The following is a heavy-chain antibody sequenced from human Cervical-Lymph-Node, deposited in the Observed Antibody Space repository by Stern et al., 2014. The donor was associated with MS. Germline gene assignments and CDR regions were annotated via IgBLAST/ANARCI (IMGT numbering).Heavy chain of an antibody. CDR1: GFTFSSHR. CDR2: IWTDGSDK. V-gene: IGHV3-33*01. J-gene: IGHJ6*02. Sequence: VQLEESGGGVVQPGRSLRLSCTPSGFTFSSHRMHWVRQAPGKGLEWVGVIWTDGSDKYYADSVKGSFTISRDNSENTLYLQMTSLRADDTAVYYCARDGSTMYKDFWSGFYSMDVWGQGTTVTVSS. D-gene: IGHD3-3*01. CDR3: ARDGSTMYKDFWSGFYSMDV.